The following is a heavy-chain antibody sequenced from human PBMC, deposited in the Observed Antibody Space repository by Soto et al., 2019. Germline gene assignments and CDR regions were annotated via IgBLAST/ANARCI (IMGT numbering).Heavy chain of an antibody. CDR2: FNPEDGET. CDR1: GYTLTELS. Sequence: ASVKVSCKVSGYTLTELSMHWVRQAPGKGLEWMGGFNPEDGETIYAQKFQGRVTMTGNTSTSTAYMELSSLRSEDTAVYYCAREGVRGMDVWGQGTTVTVSS. J-gene: IGHJ6*02. D-gene: IGHD3-16*01. CDR3: AREGVRGMDV. V-gene: IGHV1-24*01.